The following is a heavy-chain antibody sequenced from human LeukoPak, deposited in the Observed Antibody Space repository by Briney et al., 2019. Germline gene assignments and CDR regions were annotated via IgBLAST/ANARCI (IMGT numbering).Heavy chain of an antibody. Sequence: GGSLRLSCAASGFTFSNNGMNWVRHAPGKGPECLSYISGGSDTIYYADSVKGRFTISRDNAKSSLYLQMNSLRDEDTAVYYCATNPHSGNWGWGRGTMVTVSS. V-gene: IGHV3-48*02. J-gene: IGHJ3*01. CDR3: ATNPHSGNWG. CDR2: ISGGSDTI. D-gene: IGHD7-27*01. CDR1: GFTFSNNG.